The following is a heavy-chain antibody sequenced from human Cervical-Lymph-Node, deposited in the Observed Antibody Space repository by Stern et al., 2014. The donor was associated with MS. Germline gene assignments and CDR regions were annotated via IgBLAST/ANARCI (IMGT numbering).Heavy chain of an antibody. CDR3: ARDLGIAAIFDY. D-gene: IGHD6-13*01. CDR1: GYSFTNHY. J-gene: IGHJ4*02. V-gene: IGHV1-46*01. CDR2: LNPRGGAT. Sequence: QVQLVESGAAVKKPGATVKVYCQSSGYSFTNHYMHWVRQATGQGLECMGILNPRGGATRYAQKFQGRINMTRDTSTNTVYMELSSLRSTDTAVYYCARDLGIAAIFDYWGQGTRVTVSS.